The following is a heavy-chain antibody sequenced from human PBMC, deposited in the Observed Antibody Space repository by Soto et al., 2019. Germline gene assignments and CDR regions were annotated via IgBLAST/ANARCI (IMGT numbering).Heavy chain of an antibody. CDR3: ARDRVYLVAFDY. CDR2: ISYDGSNK. D-gene: IGHD5-12*01. Sequence: ALRLSCAASGFTFSSYAMHWVRQAPGKGLEWVAVISYDGSNKYYADSVKGRFTISRDNSKNTLYLQMNSLRAEDTAVYYCARDRVYLVAFDYWGQGTLVTVSS. J-gene: IGHJ4*02. CDR1: GFTFSSYA. V-gene: IGHV3-30-3*01.